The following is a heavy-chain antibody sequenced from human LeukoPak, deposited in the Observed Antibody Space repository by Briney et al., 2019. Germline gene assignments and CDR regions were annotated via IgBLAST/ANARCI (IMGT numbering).Heavy chain of an antibody. CDR2: IYYTGST. V-gene: IGHV4-59*11. J-gene: IGHJ6*03. D-gene: IGHD6-6*01. Sequence: SETLSLTCTVSGGSISSHYWSWIRQPPGKGLEWIGYIYYTGSTSYNPSLKSRVTISVDTSKNQFSLKLSSVTAADTAVYYCARVRRSGAARHPDRAHYYYYYYMDVWGKGTTVTVSS. CDR1: GGSISSHY. CDR3: ARVRRSGAARHPDRAHYYYYYYMDV.